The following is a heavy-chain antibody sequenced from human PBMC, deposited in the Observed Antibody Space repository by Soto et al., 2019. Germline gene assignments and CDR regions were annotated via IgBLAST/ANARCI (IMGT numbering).Heavy chain of an antibody. D-gene: IGHD3-10*01. CDR3: GSCYYRGGFVGY. Sequence: QVQLVQSGAEVKKPGSSVKVSCKACGGTFSSYTISWVRQAPGQGLEWMGRIIPILGIANYAQKFQGRGTITADKSTGTAYMELSSMRSEDTDVYYCGSCYYRGGFVGYWGQGTLVTVSS. J-gene: IGHJ4*02. CDR1: GGTFSSYT. V-gene: IGHV1-69*02. CDR2: IIPILGIA.